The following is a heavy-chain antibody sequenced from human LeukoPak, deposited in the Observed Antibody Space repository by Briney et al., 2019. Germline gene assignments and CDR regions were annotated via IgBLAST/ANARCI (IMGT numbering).Heavy chain of an antibody. D-gene: IGHD2-2*02. CDR3: ARDRRVGCSSTSCHNAFDI. J-gene: IGHJ3*02. V-gene: IGHV4-4*07. CDR2: IYTSGST. CDR1: GGSISSYY. Sequence: KPSETLSLTCTVSGGSISSYYWSWIRQPAGKGLEWIGRIYTSGSTNYNPSLKSRVTMSVDTSKNQFSLKLSSVTAADTAVYYCARDRRVGCSSTSCHNAFDIWGQGTMVTVS.